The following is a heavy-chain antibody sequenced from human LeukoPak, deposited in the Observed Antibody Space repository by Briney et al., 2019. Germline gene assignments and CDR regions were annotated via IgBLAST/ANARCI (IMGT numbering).Heavy chain of an antibody. V-gene: IGHV4-39*06. D-gene: IGHD6-19*01. CDR3: ARNLYSSRTNDAFVI. CDR1: GGSISYSSYY. J-gene: IGHJ3*02. Sequence: PSETLSLTCTVSGGSISYSSYYWGWICQPPGKGLERIGSIDYSGSTYYNPSLKSRVTISVDTSKKHFALKLSSVTAADTAVYYCARNLYSSRTNDAFVIWGQGTTVTVSS. CDR2: IDYSGST.